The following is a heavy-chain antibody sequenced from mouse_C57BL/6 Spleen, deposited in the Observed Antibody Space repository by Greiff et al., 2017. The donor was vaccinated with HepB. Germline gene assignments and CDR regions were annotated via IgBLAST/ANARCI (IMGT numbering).Heavy chain of an antibody. J-gene: IGHJ2*01. D-gene: IGHD1-1*01. CDR3: TTVGSSSFDY. V-gene: IGHV14-1*01. CDR1: GFNIKDYY. CDR2: IDPEDGDT. Sequence: EVQLQQSGAELVRPGASVKLSCTASGFNIKDYYMHWVKQRPEQGLEWIGRIDPEDGDTEYAPKFQGKATMTADKSSNTAYLQLSSLTSEATAVYYCTTVGSSSFDYWGQGTTLTVSS.